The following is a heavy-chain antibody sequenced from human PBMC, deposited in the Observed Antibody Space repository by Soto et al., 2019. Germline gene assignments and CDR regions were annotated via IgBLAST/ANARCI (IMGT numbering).Heavy chain of an antibody. CDR3: ARAPEAVHCSGGSCYPDAVDY. CDR1: GGSISSGGYY. V-gene: IGHV4-31*03. J-gene: IGHJ4*02. D-gene: IGHD2-15*01. CDR2: IYYSGST. Sequence: SETLSLTCTVSGGSISSGGYYWSWIRQHPGKGLEWIGYIYYSGSTYYNPSLKSRVTISVDTSKNQFSLKLSSVTAADTAVYYCARAPEAVHCSGGSCYPDAVDYWGQGTLVTV.